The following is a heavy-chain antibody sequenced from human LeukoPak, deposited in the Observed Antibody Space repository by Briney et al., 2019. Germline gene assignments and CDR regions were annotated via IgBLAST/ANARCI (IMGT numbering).Heavy chain of an antibody. J-gene: IGHJ3*02. Sequence: PGRSLRLSCAASGLTFSSYGMHWVRQAPGKGLEWVAVISYDGSNKYYADSVKGRFTISRDNSKNTLYLQMNSLRAEDTAVYYCARDRNAFDIWGQGTMVTVSS. CDR1: GLTFSSYG. V-gene: IGHV3-30*03. CDR2: ISYDGSNK. CDR3: ARDRNAFDI.